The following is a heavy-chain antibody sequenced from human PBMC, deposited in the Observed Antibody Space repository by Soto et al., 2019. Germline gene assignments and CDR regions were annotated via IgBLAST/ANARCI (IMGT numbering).Heavy chain of an antibody. D-gene: IGHD6-13*01. CDR1: GFTFNDYA. V-gene: IGHV3-9*01. CDR2: ISWNSGSI. CDR3: AKGLGSLATQYEVDY. J-gene: IGHJ4*02. Sequence: VQLVESGGGLVQPGRSLRLSCAASGFTFNDYAMHWVRQAPGKGLEWVSGISWNSGSIGYADSVKGRFTISRDNAKNSLYLQMNSLRAEDTALYYCAKGLGSLATQYEVDYWRQGTLVTVSS.